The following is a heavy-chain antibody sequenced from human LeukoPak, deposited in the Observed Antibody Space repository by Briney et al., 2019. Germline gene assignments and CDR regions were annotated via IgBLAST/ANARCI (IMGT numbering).Heavy chain of an antibody. V-gene: IGHV4-39*07. J-gene: IGHJ3*02. D-gene: IGHD5-24*01. CDR1: GGSISSSSYY. CDR2: IYYSGST. CDR3: GREKADGDAFDI. Sequence: ASETLSLTCTVSGGSISSSSYYWGWIRQPPGKGLEWIGSIYYSGSTSYYPSLKSRVTISEDTSKNQFSLKLSSVTAADTAVYYCGREKADGDAFDIWGQGTMVTVSS.